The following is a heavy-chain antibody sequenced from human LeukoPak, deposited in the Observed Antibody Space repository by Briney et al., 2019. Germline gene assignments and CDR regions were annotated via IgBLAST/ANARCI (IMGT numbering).Heavy chain of an antibody. V-gene: IGHV4-59*01. CDR3: ARVYYYDSSGYIHASAFDI. Sequence: SETLSLTCTVSGGSISSYYWSWIRQPPGKVLEWIGYIYYSGSTNYNPSLKSRVTISVDTSKNQFSLKLSSVTAADTAVYYCARVYYYDSSGYIHASAFDIWGQGTMVTVSS. CDR2: IYYSGST. CDR1: GGSISSYY. D-gene: IGHD3-22*01. J-gene: IGHJ3*02.